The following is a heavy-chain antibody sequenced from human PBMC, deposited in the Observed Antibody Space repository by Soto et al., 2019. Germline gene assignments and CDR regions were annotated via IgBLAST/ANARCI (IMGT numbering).Heavy chain of an antibody. J-gene: IGHJ4*02. Sequence: ESGGGLVQPGGSLRLSCAASGFTFSGYWMKWVRQAPGKGLEWVATIKEDGSEKYYVDSVKGRFTISRDSAKNSVHLQMNSLRVEDTAVYYCARTRGYWGQGTLVTVSS. CDR1: GFTFSGYW. CDR2: IKEDGSEK. V-gene: IGHV3-7*05. CDR3: ARTRGY.